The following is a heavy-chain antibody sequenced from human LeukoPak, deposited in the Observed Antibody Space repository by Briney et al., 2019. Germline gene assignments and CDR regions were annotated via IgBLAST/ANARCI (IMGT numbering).Heavy chain of an antibody. CDR1: GFTFSSYG. J-gene: IGHJ4*02. CDR2: ISYDGSNK. D-gene: IGHD6-19*01. Sequence: PGGSLRLSCAASGFTFSSYGMHWVRQAPSKGLEWVAVISYDGSNKYYADSVKGRFTISRDNSKNTLYLQVNSLRAEDTAVYYCAKTWEQWLWGLDYWGQGTLVTVSS. V-gene: IGHV3-30*18. CDR3: AKTWEQWLWGLDY.